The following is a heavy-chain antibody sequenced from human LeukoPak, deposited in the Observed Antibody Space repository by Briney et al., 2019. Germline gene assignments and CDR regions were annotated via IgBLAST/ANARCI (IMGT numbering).Heavy chain of an antibody. D-gene: IGHD6-19*01. CDR3: ARDVSSGYYEP. J-gene: IGHJ5*02. V-gene: IGHV1-2*02. Sequence: GASVKVSCKASGYTFTGYYIHWVRQAPGRGLEWTGWINPYSGGTNYAPKFQGRVTMTRDTSISTAYMELSRLRSDDTALYYCARDVSSGYYEPWGQGTLVTVSS. CDR2: INPYSGGT. CDR1: GYTFTGYY.